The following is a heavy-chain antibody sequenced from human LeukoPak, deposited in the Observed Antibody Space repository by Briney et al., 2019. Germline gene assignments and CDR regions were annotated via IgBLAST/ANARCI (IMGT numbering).Heavy chain of an antibody. CDR1: GFTFSSYG. CDR3: EWLRSSGDAVDI. J-gene: IGHJ3*02. D-gene: IGHD5-12*01. V-gene: IGHV3-30*03. Sequence: PGGSLRLSCAASGFTFSSYGMHWVRQAPGKGLEWVAVISYDGGKKYYADSVKGRFTISRDNSKNTLYLQMNSLRAEDTAVYYCEWLRSSGDAVDIWGQGTMVTVSS. CDR2: ISYDGGKK.